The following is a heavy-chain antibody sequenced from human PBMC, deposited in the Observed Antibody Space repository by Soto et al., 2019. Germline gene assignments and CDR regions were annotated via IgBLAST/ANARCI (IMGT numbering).Heavy chain of an antibody. CDR3: ARGRIPKPAKYYYGSGSYGNCFDP. J-gene: IGHJ5*02. V-gene: IGHV4-34*01. D-gene: IGHD3-10*01. CDR2: INHSGST. CDR1: GGSFSGYY. Sequence: SETLSLTCAVYGGSFSGYYWSWIHQPPGKGLEWIGEINHSGSTNYNPSLKSRVTISVDTSKNQFSLKLSSVTAADTAVYYCARGRIPKPAKYYYGSGSYGNCFDPWGQGTLVTVSS.